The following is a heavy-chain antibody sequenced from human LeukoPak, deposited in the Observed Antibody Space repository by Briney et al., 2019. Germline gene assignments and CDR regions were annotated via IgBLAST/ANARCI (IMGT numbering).Heavy chain of an antibody. CDR2: ISAYNGNT. D-gene: IGHD3-3*02. J-gene: IGHJ5*02. CDR3: ARKPAHPFSNWFDP. CDR1: GYTFTSYG. Sequence: ASVKLSCKASGYTFTSYGISWVRQAPGQGPEWMGWISAYNGNTNYAQKLQGRVTMTTDTSTSTAYMELRSLRSDDTAVYYCARKPAHPFSNWFDPWGQGALVTVSS. V-gene: IGHV1-18*01.